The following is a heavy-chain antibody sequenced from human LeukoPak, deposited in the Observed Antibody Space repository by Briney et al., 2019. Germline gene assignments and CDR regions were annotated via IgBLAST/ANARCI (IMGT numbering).Heavy chain of an antibody. J-gene: IGHJ4*02. Sequence: ASVKISCKVSGYTFTDYYMQWVQQAPGKGLEWMGLVDPEDGETIYAEKFQGRVTITADTSTDTAYMELSSLRSEDTAVYYCAILIVAGTHFDYWGQGTLLTVSS. V-gene: IGHV1-69-2*01. CDR2: VDPEDGET. CDR1: GYTFTDYY. D-gene: IGHD6-19*01. CDR3: AILIVAGTHFDY.